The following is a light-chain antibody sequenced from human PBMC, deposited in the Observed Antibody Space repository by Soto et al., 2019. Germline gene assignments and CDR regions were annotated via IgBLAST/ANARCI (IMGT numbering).Light chain of an antibody. Sequence: QSALTQPASVSGSPGQSITISCTGTSSDVDSYNLVSWYQQHPGKVPKLMIYEGTKRPSGVASRFSGSQSGNTASLTISGLRAEDEADYYCCSFAGSSTFVVFGGGTKVTVL. V-gene: IGLV2-23*03. CDR2: EGT. CDR3: CSFAGSSTFVV. CDR1: SSDVDSYNL. J-gene: IGLJ2*01.